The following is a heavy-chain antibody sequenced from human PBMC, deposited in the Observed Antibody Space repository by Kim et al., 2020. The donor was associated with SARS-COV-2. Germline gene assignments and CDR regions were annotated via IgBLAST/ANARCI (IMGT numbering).Heavy chain of an antibody. CDR3: ARTNYYYYGMDV. CDR1: GGSISSSY. Sequence: SETLSLTCTVSGGSISSSYWSWFRQHPGKALEWFGYINYSSRTNNNPPPNSRVTTSADTTKNQFSLKLSSAAAAETAVYYCARTNYYYYGMDVWGQGTTVTVSS. J-gene: IGHJ6*02. CDR2: INYSSRT. V-gene: IGHV4-59*13.